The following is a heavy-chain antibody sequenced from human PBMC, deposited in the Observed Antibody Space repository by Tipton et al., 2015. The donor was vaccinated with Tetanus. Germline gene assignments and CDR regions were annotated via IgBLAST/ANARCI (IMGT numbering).Heavy chain of an antibody. V-gene: IGHV3-74*03. Sequence: GSLRLSCTASGFNFRTYWMHWVRQTPGKGLVWISRINSDGSKTTYADSVKGRFTISRDNAKDTLYLEMNSLTVEDTGVYYCARDPDTSNKIDYWGQGTLVTVSS. J-gene: IGHJ4*02. CDR3: ARDPDTSNKIDY. D-gene: IGHD5-18*01. CDR1: GFNFRTYW. CDR2: INSDGSKT.